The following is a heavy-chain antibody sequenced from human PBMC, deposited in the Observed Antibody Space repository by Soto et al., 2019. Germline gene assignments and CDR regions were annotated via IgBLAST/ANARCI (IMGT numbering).Heavy chain of an antibody. CDR1: GFLCVDYY. D-gene: IGHD3-3*01. J-gene: IGHJ4*02. V-gene: IGHV3-11*06. CDR2: ISSDGVYT. Sequence: GGSLRLSCSASGFLCVDYYMIFIRQAPGKGLEWVSYISSDGVYTNYADSVKGRFTISRDNAKNSLNLQINSVRAADTAVYYCAGGGSYVWLFHYWGRGTLVTVSS. CDR3: AGGGSYVWLFHY.